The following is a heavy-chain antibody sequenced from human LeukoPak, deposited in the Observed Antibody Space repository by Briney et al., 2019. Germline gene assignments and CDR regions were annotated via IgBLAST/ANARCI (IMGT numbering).Heavy chain of an antibody. CDR3: ARDRQWLVGNWFDP. Sequence: PSETLSLTCTASGGSISSYYWSWIRQPPGKGLEWIGYIYYSGSTNYNPSLKSRVTISVDTSKNQFSLKLSSVTAADTAVYYCARDRQWLVGNWFDPWGQGTLVTVSS. CDR2: IYYSGST. D-gene: IGHD6-19*01. CDR1: GGSISSYY. V-gene: IGHV4-59*01. J-gene: IGHJ5*02.